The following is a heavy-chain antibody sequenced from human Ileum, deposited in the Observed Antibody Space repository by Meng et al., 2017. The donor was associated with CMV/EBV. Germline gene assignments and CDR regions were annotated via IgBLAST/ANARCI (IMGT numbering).Heavy chain of an antibody. J-gene: IGHJ6*02. V-gene: IGHV3-30*04. Sequence: GGSLRLSCVVSGFTFSIYAVHWIRQAPGKGLEWVAVTSYDGSDVYYADSVKGRFTVSRDNSKNTLSLQMNSLRPDDTAVYHWARVLSDTNTWFNYYHYAIDVWGQGTTVTVSS. CDR2: TSYDGSDV. CDR1: GFTFSIYA. D-gene: IGHD2-8*01. CDR3: ARVLSDTNTWFNYYHYAIDV.